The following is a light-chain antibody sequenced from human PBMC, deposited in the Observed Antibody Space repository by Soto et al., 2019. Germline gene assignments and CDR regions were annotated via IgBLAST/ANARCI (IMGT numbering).Light chain of an antibody. CDR3: QQYNSWPIT. Sequence: EILMTQSPATLSVSPGERATLSCRASQSVSSNLAWYQQKPGQAPRLLIHGAFTRATGIPARFSGSGSGTEFTLSISSLQSEDFAVYYCQQYNSWPITFGQGTRLEI. V-gene: IGKV3-15*01. CDR2: GAF. CDR1: QSVSSN. J-gene: IGKJ5*01.